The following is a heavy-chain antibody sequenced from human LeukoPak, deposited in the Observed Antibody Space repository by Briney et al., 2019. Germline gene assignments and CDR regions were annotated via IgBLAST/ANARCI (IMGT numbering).Heavy chain of an antibody. CDR3: ARAGEVVTPGIFDY. Sequence: SETLSLTCVDYGGSFNEYYWILLGQPPGKGLEWIGEINHSGSTNYNPSLKSRVTMSVDTSTNQFSLKLSSVTAADTPVYYCARAGEVVTPGIFDYWGQGTLVTVSS. CDR2: INHSGST. V-gene: IGHV4-34*01. CDR1: GGSFNEYY. D-gene: IGHD2-2*01. J-gene: IGHJ4*02.